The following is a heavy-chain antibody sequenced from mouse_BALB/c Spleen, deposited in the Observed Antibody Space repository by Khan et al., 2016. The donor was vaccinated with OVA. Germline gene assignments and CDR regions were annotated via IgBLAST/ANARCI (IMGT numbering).Heavy chain of an antibody. CDR1: GYTFTSFW. CDR3: TRDRIDY. CDR2: INPTSGYT. J-gene: IGHJ2*01. V-gene: IGHV1-7*01. Sequence: QVRLQQSGAELAKPGASVKMSCKASGYTFTSFWMHWVKQRPGQGLEWIGYINPTSGYTDYNEKFKDRATLSADKSSSTAYMQLSSLTSGDSAVYFCTRDRIDYGGQGTTLTVSS.